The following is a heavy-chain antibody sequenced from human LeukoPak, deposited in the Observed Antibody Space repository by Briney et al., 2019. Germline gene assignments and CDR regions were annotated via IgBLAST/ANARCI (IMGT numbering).Heavy chain of an antibody. CDR3: ARDLRGSGNYEFDY. D-gene: IGHD3-10*01. V-gene: IGHV3-7*01. CDR1: AFTFSDHW. CDR2: IKSDGSEK. J-gene: IGHJ4*02. Sequence: GGSLRLSCAASAFTFSDHWMNWVRQAPGKGLEWVANIKSDGSEKHYVDSVKGRFTISRDNTKNSLYLQMNSLRDDDTAVYYCARDLRGSGNYEFDYWGQGTLVTVSS.